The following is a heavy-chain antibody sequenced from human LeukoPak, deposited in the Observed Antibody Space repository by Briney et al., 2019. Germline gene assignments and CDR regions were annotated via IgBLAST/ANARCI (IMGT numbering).Heavy chain of an antibody. Sequence: GGSLRLSCAASGFTFSSYAMSWVRQAPGKGLEWVSAISGSDGSTYYAGSVKGRFTISRDNSKNTLYLQMNSLRAEDTAVYYCAKAKEGDYGDYFDYWGQGTLVTVSS. CDR2: ISGSDGST. J-gene: IGHJ4*02. CDR1: GFTFSSYA. D-gene: IGHD4-17*01. CDR3: AKAKEGDYGDYFDY. V-gene: IGHV3-23*01.